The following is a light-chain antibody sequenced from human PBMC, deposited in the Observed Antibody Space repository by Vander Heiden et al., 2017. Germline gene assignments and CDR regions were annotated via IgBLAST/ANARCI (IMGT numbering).Light chain of an antibody. J-gene: IGKJ4*02. Sequence: EIMLTQSPATLSLSPGERATLSCRASQSVSSYVAWYQQKPGQAPRLLIYDASNRATGIPARFSGSGSGTDFTLTISSLEPEDVAVYYCQQRSNWPLTFGGGTKVEIK. V-gene: IGKV3-11*01. CDR3: QQRSNWPLT. CDR2: DAS. CDR1: QSVSSY.